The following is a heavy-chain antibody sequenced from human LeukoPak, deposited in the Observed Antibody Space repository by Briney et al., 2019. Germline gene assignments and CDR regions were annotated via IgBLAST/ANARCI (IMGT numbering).Heavy chain of an antibody. Sequence: GGSLRLSCAASGFTFSNYWMHWVRQAPGKGLEWVSGISWNSGSIGYADSVKGRFTISRDNAKNSLYLQMNSLRAEDTALYYCAKAPGVAGTFDYWGQGTLVTVSS. V-gene: IGHV3-9*01. CDR2: ISWNSGSI. D-gene: IGHD6-19*01. CDR3: AKAPGVAGTFDY. CDR1: GFTFSNYW. J-gene: IGHJ4*02.